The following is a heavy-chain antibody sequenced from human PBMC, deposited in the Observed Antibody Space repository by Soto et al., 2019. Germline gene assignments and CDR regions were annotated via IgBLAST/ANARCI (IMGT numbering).Heavy chain of an antibody. V-gene: IGHV1-69*05. D-gene: IGHD5-12*01. CDR2: IIPIFGTA. J-gene: IGHJ4*02. CDR1: GGTFSSYA. CDR3: ARGGMRWLRSRHFDY. Sequence: QVQLVQSGAEVKKPGSSVKVSCKASGGTFSSYAISWVRQDPGQGLEWMGGIIPIFGTANYEQKFQGRVTITSDESTSTAYMELSSLRSEDTAVYYCARGGMRWLRSRHFDYWGQGTLVSVSS.